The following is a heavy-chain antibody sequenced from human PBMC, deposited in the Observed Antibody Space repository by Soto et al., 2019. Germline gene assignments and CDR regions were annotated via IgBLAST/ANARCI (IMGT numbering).Heavy chain of an antibody. CDR3: ARNPPSGYSYGYVY. CDR2: ISYDGSNK. Sequence: GGSLRLSCAASGFTFSSYAMHWVRQAPGKGLEWVAVISYDGSNKYYADSVKGRFTISRDNSKNTLYLQMNSLRAEDTAVYYCARNPPSGYSYGYVYWGQGTLVTVSS. V-gene: IGHV3-30-3*01. CDR1: GFTFSSYA. D-gene: IGHD5-18*01. J-gene: IGHJ4*02.